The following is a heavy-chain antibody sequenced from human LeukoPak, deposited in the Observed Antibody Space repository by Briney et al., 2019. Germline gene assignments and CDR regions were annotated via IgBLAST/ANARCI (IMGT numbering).Heavy chain of an antibody. CDR3: ARRPHYYDSSGYYY. J-gene: IGHJ4*02. D-gene: IGHD3-22*01. Sequence: GGSLRLSCAVSGFSVSSNYMSWVRQAPGKGLEWVSIIYSAGSIYYADSVKGRFTISRDNSKNTLFLQMNSLRAEDTAVYYCARRPHYYDSSGYYYWGQGTLVTVST. CDR2: IYSAGSI. V-gene: IGHV3-53*01. CDR1: GFSVSSNY.